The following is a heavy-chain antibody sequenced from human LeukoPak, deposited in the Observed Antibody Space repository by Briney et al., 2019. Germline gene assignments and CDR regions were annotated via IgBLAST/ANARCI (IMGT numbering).Heavy chain of an antibody. J-gene: IGHJ4*02. Sequence: SETLSLTCTVSGGSISSYYWNWIRQPPGKGLEWIGHVYYSGSTNYSPPLKSRVTISVDTPKNQFSLNLTSVTAADTAVYYCARMYGYTYGPDYWGQGTLVTVSS. CDR1: GGSISSYY. CDR2: VYYSGST. V-gene: IGHV4-59*01. D-gene: IGHD5-12*01. CDR3: ARMYGYTYGPDY.